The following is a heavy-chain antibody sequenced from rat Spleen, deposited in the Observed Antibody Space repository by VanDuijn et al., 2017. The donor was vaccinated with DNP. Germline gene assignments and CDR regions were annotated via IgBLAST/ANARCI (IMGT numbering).Heavy chain of an antibody. D-gene: IGHD1-1*01. V-gene: IGHV5-7*01. CDR3: TRRDSSLLLHGFFDY. Sequence: EVRLVESGGGLVQPGRSLKLSCAVSGFTFSKEAMAWVRQAPKKGLEWVATINYDGTRTYYRDSVKGRFTISRDNARSILYLQMDSLGSEDTATYYCTRRDSSLLLHGFFDYWGQGVMVTVSS. CDR2: INYDGTRT. J-gene: IGHJ2*01. CDR1: GFTFSKEA.